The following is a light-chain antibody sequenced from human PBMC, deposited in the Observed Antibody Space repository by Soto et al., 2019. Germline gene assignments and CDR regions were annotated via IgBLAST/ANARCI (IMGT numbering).Light chain of an antibody. J-gene: IGKJ5*01. Sequence: EVVLTQSPGSLSLSAGERATLFCRASQSVSGMAWYQQKRGQAPRLVIYGASTRATGIPDRFSGSGSGTEFTLTIARLDPEDFSAYYCQHYGSSLITFGQGTRLEIK. CDR1: QSVSG. V-gene: IGKV3-20*01. CDR3: QHYGSSLIT. CDR2: GAS.